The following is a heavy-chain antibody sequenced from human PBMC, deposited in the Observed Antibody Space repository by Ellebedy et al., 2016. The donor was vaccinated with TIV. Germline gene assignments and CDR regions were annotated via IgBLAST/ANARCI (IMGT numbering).Heavy chain of an antibody. D-gene: IGHD5-24*01. J-gene: IGHJ4*02. Sequence: MPSETLSLTCSVSGGSISSSSYYHWGWIRQPPGKGLEWIGIIHYSGTTHYNPSLKSRLTIFVDTSKNQFSLKLSSVTAADTAVYYCARRGWHTELDYWGQGSLVAVSS. V-gene: IGHV4-39*01. CDR2: IHYSGTT. CDR3: ARRGWHTELDY. CDR1: GGSISSSSYY.